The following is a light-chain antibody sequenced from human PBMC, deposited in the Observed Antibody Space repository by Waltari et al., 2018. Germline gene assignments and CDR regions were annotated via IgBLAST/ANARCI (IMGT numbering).Light chain of an antibody. CDR2: EVN. J-gene: IGLJ3*02. Sequence: QSALTQPASVSGSPGQSITIPCTGPSRYFQTYHLAPGYQQHPGKAPKLVIYEVNKRPSGVSNRFSGSKSGDTASLTISGLQAEDEADYYCCSYASGRTFVMFGGGTKLTVL. CDR3: CSYASGRTFVM. CDR1: SRYFQTYHL. V-gene: IGLV2-23*02.